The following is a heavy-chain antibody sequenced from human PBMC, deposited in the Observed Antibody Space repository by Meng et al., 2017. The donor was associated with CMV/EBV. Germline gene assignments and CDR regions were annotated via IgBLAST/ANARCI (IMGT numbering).Heavy chain of an antibody. CDR3: ARQGYGDYPGAFDI. D-gene: IGHD4-17*01. J-gene: IGHJ3*02. V-gene: IGHV3-30-3*01. Sequence: GGSLRLSCAASGFTFSSYAMHWVRQAPGKGLEWVAVISYDGSNKYCADSVKGRFTISRDNSKNTLYLQMNSLRAEDTAVYYCARQGYGDYPGAFDIWGQGTMVTVSS. CDR2: ISYDGSNK. CDR1: GFTFSSYA.